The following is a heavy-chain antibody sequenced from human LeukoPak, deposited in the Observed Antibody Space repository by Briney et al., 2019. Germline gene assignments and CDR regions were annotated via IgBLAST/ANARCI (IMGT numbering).Heavy chain of an antibody. CDR2: ISYDGSNK. CDR1: GFTFSSYG. CDR3: ARDISYCSSTSSCSGAFDI. J-gene: IGHJ3*02. Sequence: GRSLRLSCAASGFTFSSYGMHWVRQAPGKGLEWVAVISYDGSNKYYADSVKGRFTISRDNSKNTLYLQMNSLRAEDTAVYYCARDISYCSSTSSCSGAFDIWGQGTMVTVSS. V-gene: IGHV3-30*03. D-gene: IGHD2-2*01.